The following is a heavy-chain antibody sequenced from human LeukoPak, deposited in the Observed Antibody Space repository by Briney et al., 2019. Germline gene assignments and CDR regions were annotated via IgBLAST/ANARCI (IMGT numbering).Heavy chain of an antibody. J-gene: IGHJ4*02. Sequence: PGGSLRLSCAATGFTFSSNAMSWVRQAPGKGLEWVSAVSGGGETTYYADSVKGRFTISRDNSKNTLYLQMNSLRAEDTAVYYCAKEEEYYFDYWGQGALVTVSS. V-gene: IGHV3-23*01. CDR2: VSGGGETT. CDR3: AKEEEYYFDY. CDR1: GFTFSSNA.